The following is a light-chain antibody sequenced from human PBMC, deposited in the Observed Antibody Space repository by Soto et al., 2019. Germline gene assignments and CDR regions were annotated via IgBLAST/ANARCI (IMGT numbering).Light chain of an antibody. CDR3: MQALQTRYT. Sequence: DIVMTQSPLSLPVTPGEPASISCRSSQSLLHSNGYNYLDWYLQKPGQSPQLLIYLGSNRASGVPDRFSGSGSGPDFTLKISRVEAEDVGVYYCMQALQTRYTFGQGTKLEIK. V-gene: IGKV2-28*01. J-gene: IGKJ2*01. CDR2: LGS. CDR1: QSLLHSNGYNY.